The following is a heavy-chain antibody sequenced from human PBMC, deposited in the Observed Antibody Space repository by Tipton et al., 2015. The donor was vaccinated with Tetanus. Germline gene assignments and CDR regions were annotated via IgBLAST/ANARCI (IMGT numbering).Heavy chain of an antibody. CDR2: IYYSGST. Sequence: TLSLTCTVSGGSISSSSYYWGWIRQPPGKGLEWIGYIYYSGSTNYNPSLKSRVTISVDTSKNQFSLKLTSVTAADTAVYYCARDRGLTTSGGIGMDVWGQGTTVTVSS. CDR1: GGSISSSSYY. V-gene: IGHV4-61*01. D-gene: IGHD4-17*01. CDR3: ARDRGLTTSGGIGMDV. J-gene: IGHJ6*02.